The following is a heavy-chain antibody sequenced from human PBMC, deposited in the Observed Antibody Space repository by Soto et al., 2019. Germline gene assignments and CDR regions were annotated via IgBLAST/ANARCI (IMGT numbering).Heavy chain of an antibody. CDR2: IDNAGTDS. J-gene: IGHJ6*04. CDR3: ARGWFGPDV. V-gene: IGHV3-74*01. CDR1: GFTLSGRS. D-gene: IGHD3-10*01. Sequence: VQLVESGGGLVQPGGSLRLTCAASGFTLSGRSMHWVRQAPGKGLVWVSGIDNAGTDSTYADSVKGRFTSSRDNAKNMLYLQMNSLRVEDTAVYYCARGWFGPDVWDKGTTVTVSS.